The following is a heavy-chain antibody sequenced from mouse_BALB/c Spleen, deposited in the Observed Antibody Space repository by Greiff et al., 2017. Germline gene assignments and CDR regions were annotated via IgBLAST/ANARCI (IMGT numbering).Heavy chain of an antibody. CDR2: IWAGGST. D-gene: IGHD1-1*01. Sequence: VKLVESGPGLVAPSQSLSITCTVSGFSLTSYGVHWVRQPPGKGLEWLGVIWAGGSTNYNSALMSRLSISKDNSKSQVFLKMNSLQTDDTAMYYCARDRYLLLRWYFDVWGAGTTVTVSS. J-gene: IGHJ1*01. V-gene: IGHV2-9*02. CDR1: GFSLTSYG. CDR3: ARDRYLLLRWYFDV.